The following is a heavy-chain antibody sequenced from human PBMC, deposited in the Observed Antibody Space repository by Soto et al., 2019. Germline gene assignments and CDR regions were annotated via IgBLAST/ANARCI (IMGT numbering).Heavy chain of an antibody. J-gene: IGHJ4*02. CDR3: ARSNNWVGYD. V-gene: IGHV3-48*01. CDR1: GFTFSSYS. D-gene: IGHD1-1*01. Sequence: PGGSLRLSCAASGFTFSSYSMNWVRQAPGKGLEWISYITGSGGTVYYADSVKGRFTISRDNAKNTLYLQMSSLRAEDTAVYYCARSNNWVGYDWGEGTLVTVAS. CDR2: ITGSGGTV.